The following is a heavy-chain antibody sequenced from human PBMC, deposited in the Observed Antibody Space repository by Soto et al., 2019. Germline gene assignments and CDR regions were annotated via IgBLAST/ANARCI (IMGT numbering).Heavy chain of an antibody. Sequence: EVQLVDSGGGLVQPGGSLKLSCAAPGFTFNISAIHWVRQASGKGLEWVGLIRNRANGYATAYAPSVKGRITVSKDDSKNVAFLEFSNMNTEATAVCYGARQGDALRRDFWGQGTVVTVSS. D-gene: IGHD2-21*01. CDR1: GFTFNISA. J-gene: IGHJ4*02. CDR2: IRNRANGYAT. V-gene: IGHV3-73*01. CDR3: ARQGDALRRDF.